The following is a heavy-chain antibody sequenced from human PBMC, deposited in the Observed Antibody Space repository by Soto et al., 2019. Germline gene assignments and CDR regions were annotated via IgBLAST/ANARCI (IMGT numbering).Heavy chain of an antibody. Sequence: QVQLQESGPGLVKPSQTLSLTCTVSGGSVGSGGYFWTWIRQHPGRGLEWIGYIYYTGSYFYNPSLQPRVPLSVDPSKTQFPCHLCPVPAPVTAVYYSARDQRTYFYASWPHYPRGPMHVWGLGTTVTLSS. V-gene: IGHV4-31*03. CDR1: GGSVGSGGYF. D-gene: IGHD3-10*01. CDR3: ARDQRTYFYASWPHYPRGPMHV. J-gene: IGHJ6*02. CDR2: IYYTGSY.